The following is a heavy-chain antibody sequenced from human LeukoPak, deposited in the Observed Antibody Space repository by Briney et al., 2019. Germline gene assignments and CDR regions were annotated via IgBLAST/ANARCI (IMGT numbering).Heavy chain of an antibody. D-gene: IGHD1-26*01. Sequence: PSETLSLTCTVSGGSISSYYWSWIRQPPGKGLEWIGYIYYSGSTNYNPSLKSRVTISVDTSKNQFSLKLSSVTAADTAVYYCARFEVGATSLWYYYYGMDVWGQGTTVTVSS. CDR2: IYYSGST. J-gene: IGHJ6*02. CDR3: ARFEVGATSLWYYYYGMDV. V-gene: IGHV4-59*01. CDR1: GGSISSYY.